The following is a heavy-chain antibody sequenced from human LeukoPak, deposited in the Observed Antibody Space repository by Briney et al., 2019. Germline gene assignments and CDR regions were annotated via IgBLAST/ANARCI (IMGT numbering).Heavy chain of an antibody. CDR3: ARDGSTHSGWPETYFDY. D-gene: IGHD6-19*01. Sequence: GGSLRLSCAASGFTFSSYAMHWVRQAPGKGLEWVAVISYDGSNKYYADSVKGRFTISRDNSKNTLYLQMNSLRAEDTAVYYCARDGSTHSGWPETYFDYWGQGTLVTVSS. CDR2: ISYDGSNK. V-gene: IGHV3-30-3*01. J-gene: IGHJ4*02. CDR1: GFTFSSYA.